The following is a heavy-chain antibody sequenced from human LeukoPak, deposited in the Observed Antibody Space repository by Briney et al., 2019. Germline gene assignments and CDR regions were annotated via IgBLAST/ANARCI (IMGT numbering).Heavy chain of an antibody. CDR1: GFTFSSYG. Sequence: GRSLRLSCAASGFTFSSYGMHWVRQAPGKGLEWVAFIRYDGSNKYYTDSVKGRFTISRDNSKNTLYLQMNSLRAEDTAVYYCAKDLTGDLDAFDIWGQGTMVTVSS. CDR2: IRYDGSNK. CDR3: AKDLTGDLDAFDI. J-gene: IGHJ3*02. D-gene: IGHD7-27*01. V-gene: IGHV3-30*02.